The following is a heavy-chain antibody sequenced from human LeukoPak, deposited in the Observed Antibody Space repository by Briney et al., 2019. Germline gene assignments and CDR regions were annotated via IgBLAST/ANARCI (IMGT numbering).Heavy chain of an antibody. J-gene: IGHJ6*02. CDR3: AKLGDYDFWSGYSRDYYGMDV. CDR1: GFTFSSYG. D-gene: IGHD3-3*01. Sequence: QPGRSLRLSCAASGFTFSSYGMHWVRQAPGKGLEWVAVIWYDGSNKYYADSVKGRFTISRDNSKNTLYLQMNSLRAEDTAVYYCAKLGDYDFWSGYSRDYYGMDVWGQGTTVTVSS. CDR2: IWYDGSNK. V-gene: IGHV3-33*06.